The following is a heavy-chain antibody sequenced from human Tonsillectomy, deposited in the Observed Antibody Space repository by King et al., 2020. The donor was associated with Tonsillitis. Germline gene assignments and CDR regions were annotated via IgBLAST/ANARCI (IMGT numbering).Heavy chain of an antibody. D-gene: IGHD1-7*01. CDR3: ARGELRDAFHM. V-gene: IGHV4-30-2*01. CDR2: IYHSGSA. J-gene: IGHJ3*02. Sequence: LQLQESGSGLVKTSQTLSLTCAVSGGSFSSGDYPWSWIRQPPGKGLEWIGYIYHSGSAYYNPSLKSRVTISLERSKNQFSLKLSSVTAADTVVSYCARGELRDAFHMWGQGTMVPVSS. CDR1: GGSFSSGDYP.